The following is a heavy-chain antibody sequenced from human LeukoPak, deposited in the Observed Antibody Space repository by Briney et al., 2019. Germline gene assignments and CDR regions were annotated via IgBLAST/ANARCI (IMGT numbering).Heavy chain of an antibody. J-gene: IGHJ4*02. Sequence: ASVKVSCKASGYTFTGYYIHWVRQAPGQGLEWMGWINPDSGGTNYAQKFQGRVTMTWDTSISTAYMELSRLRSDDTAIYYCVRGRFYTSGSYYNRLDYWGQGTLVTVSS. CDR2: INPDSGGT. V-gene: IGHV1-2*02. CDR3: VRGRFYTSGSYYNRLDY. D-gene: IGHD3-10*01. CDR1: GYTFTGYY.